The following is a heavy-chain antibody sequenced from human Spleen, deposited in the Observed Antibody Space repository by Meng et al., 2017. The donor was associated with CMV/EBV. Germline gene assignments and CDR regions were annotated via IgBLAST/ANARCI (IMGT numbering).Heavy chain of an antibody. J-gene: IGHJ3*01. CDR2: MNPNSANT. CDR1: GYTFTNYD. Sequence: GESLKISCKASGYTFTNYDINWVRQATGQGLEWMGWMNPNSANTGYGQKFQGRVTMTRITSAGTAYMELSSLRSEDTAVYYCARGNGGNHDAFDVWGQGTMVTVSS. V-gene: IGHV1-8*01. CDR3: ARGNGGNHDAFDV. D-gene: IGHD4-23*01.